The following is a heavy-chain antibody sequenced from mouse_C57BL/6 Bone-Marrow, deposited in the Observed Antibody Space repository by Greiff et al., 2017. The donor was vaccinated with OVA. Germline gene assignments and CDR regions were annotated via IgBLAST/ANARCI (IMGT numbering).Heavy chain of an antibody. D-gene: IGHD1-1*01. J-gene: IGHJ3*01. CDR1: GYSITSGYY. Sequence: DVQLVESGPGLVKPSQSLSLTCSVTGYSITSGYYWNWIRQFPGNKLEWMGYISYDGSNNYNPSLKNRISITRDTSKNQFFLKLNSVTTEDTATYYCARERYYGTAYWGQGTLVTVSA. V-gene: IGHV3-6*01. CDR2: ISYDGSN. CDR3: ARERYYGTAY.